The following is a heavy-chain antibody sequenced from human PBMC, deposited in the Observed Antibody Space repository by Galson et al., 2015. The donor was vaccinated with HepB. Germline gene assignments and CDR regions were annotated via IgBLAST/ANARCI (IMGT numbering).Heavy chain of an antibody. D-gene: IGHD1-14*01. V-gene: IGHV1-18*01. CDR3: ARTGYYYDW. J-gene: IGHJ4*02. CDR2: ISDYNGNT. CDR1: GYTFTKYA. Sequence: SVKVSCKASGYTFTKYAIRWVRQAPGQGLEWMGGISDYNGNTKYAQKFQGRVTMTTDPSTSIAYMDLRSLRSDDTAVYYCARTGYYYDWWGQGTLVTVP.